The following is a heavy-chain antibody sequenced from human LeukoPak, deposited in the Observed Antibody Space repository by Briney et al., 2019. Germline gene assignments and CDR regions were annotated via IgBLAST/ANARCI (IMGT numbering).Heavy chain of an antibody. CDR3: ARETNYYYDSSGYYAEYNWFDP. CDR2: IQYDGNNK. CDR1: GFTFSSYG. Sequence: PGGSLRLSCAASGFTFSSYGMHWVRQAPGKGLEWVTSIQYDGNNKYYADSVKGRFSISRYNPNNTLFLQMNGLRAEDTAVYYCARETNYYYDSSGYYAEYNWFDPWGQGTLVTVSS. J-gene: IGHJ5*02. V-gene: IGHV3-30*02. D-gene: IGHD3-22*01.